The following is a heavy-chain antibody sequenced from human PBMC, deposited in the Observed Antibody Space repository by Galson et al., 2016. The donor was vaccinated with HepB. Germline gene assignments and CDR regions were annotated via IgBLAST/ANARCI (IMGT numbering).Heavy chain of an antibody. V-gene: IGHV3-30*04. CDR3: ARDGDVPSDYYDSSGRGYFDY. J-gene: IGHJ4*02. D-gene: IGHD3-22*01. Sequence: SLRLSCAASGFTFRSYEMNWVRQAPGKGLEWVAVISYDGSHKYYADSVKGRFTISRDNSKDTLYLQMNSLRAEDTAVYYCARDGDVPSDYYDSSGRGYFDYWGQGTLVTVSS. CDR2: ISYDGSHK. CDR1: GFTFRSYE.